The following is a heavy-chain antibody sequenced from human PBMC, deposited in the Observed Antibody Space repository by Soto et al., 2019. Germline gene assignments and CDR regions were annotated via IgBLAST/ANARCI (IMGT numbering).Heavy chain of an antibody. CDR1: GFTFSGYW. CDR2: INNDGSST. CDR3: ARDPYYDFWSGSTPSWFDP. J-gene: IGHJ5*02. D-gene: IGHD3-3*01. Sequence: LGLSCAASGFTFSGYWMHWVRQAPGKGLVWVSRINNDGSSTNYADSMKGRFTISRDNTKNMLYLQMNSLRVEDTAVYYCARDPYYDFWSGSTPSWFDPWGQGTLVTVSS. V-gene: IGHV3-74*01.